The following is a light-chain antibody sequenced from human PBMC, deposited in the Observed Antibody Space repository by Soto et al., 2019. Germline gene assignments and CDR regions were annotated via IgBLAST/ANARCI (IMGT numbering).Light chain of an antibody. CDR2: GAS. V-gene: IGKV3-15*01. CDR1: QSVSSN. J-gene: IGKJ1*01. Sequence: EIVMTQSPATLSVSPGERATLSCRASQSVSSNLAWYQQKPGQAPRLLIYGASTRATGIPARFSGSGSGTELMLTISSLQSEDFAVYYCQQYNNWLPWTFGQGTKVEIK. CDR3: QQYNNWLPWT.